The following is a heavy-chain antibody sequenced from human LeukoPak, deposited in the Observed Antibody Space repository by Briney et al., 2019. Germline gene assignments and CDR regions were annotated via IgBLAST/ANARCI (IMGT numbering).Heavy chain of an antibody. V-gene: IGHV1-8*01. CDR3: SRGPRFDP. CDR2: VNPNSGDT. CDR1: GYSFSIYE. J-gene: IGHJ5*02. Sequence: ASVKVFCKTSGYSFSIYEINWVRQATGQGLEWMGWVNPNSGDTDYAQNFQGRLTMTRDTSLSTAYMELSGLRLEDTAVYYCSRGPRFDPWGQGTQVTVSS.